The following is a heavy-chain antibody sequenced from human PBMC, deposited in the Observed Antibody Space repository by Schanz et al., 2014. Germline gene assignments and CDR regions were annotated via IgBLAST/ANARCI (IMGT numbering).Heavy chain of an antibody. CDR3: AKGRGGTSCEGLDQYYGMDV. Sequence: QVQLVESGGGVVQPGRSLRLSCAASGFTFSNYGMHWVRQAPGKGLEWVAVIWYDGSNKDYADSVKGRFTISRDNSKNMLYLQMNSLRREDTAVYFCAKGRGGTSCEGLDQYYGMDVWGQGTTVTVSS. V-gene: IGHV3-33*06. J-gene: IGHJ6*02. CDR2: IWYDGSNK. CDR1: GFTFSNYG. D-gene: IGHD6-6*01.